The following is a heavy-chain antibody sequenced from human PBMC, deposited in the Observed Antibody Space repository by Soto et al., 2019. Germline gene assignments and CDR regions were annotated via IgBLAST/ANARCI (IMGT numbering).Heavy chain of an antibody. CDR1: GGSISSGGYS. J-gene: IGHJ4*02. CDR2: IYHSGST. CDR3: ARNAITIFGVVITSNPLFDY. D-gene: IGHD3-3*01. Sequence: SETLSLTCAVSGGSISSGGYSWSWIRQPPGKGLEWIGYIYHSGSTYYNPSLKSRVTISVDRSKNQFSLKLSSVTAADTAVYYCARNAITIFGVVITSNPLFDYWGQGTLVTVSS. V-gene: IGHV4-30-2*01.